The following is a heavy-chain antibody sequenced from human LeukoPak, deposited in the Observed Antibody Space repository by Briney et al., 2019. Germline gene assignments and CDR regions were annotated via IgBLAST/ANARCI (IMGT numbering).Heavy chain of an antibody. CDR2: IIPFFGTA. D-gene: IGHD3-16*02. Sequence: SVKVSCKASGGTFNSYAISWVRQAPGQGLEWMGGIIPFFGTAIYAQKFQDRVTITADDSTTTDYMELSSLRSEDTAVYYCARDNSVGDIAWWFDPWGQGTLVTVSS. V-gene: IGHV1-69*13. J-gene: IGHJ5*02. CDR1: GGTFNSYA. CDR3: ARDNSVGDIAWWFDP.